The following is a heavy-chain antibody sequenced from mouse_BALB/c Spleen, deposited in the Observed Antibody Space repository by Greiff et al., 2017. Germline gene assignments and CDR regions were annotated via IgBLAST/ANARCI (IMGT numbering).Heavy chain of an antibody. Sequence: EVHLVESGGDLVKPGGSLKLSCAASGFTFSSYGMSWVRQSPEKRLEWVAEISSGGSYTYYPDTVTGRFTISRDNAKNTLYLEMSRLRSEDTAMYYCARNYGLRFAYWGQGTLVTVSA. CDR3: ARNYGLRFAY. CDR2: ISSGGSYT. J-gene: IGHJ3*01. D-gene: IGHD1-2*01. CDR1: GFTFSSYG. V-gene: IGHV5-9-4*01.